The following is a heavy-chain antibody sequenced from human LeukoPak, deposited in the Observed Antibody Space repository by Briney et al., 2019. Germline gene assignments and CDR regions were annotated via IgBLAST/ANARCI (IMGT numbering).Heavy chain of an antibody. J-gene: IGHJ4*02. CDR2: INTNTGNP. V-gene: IGHV7-4-1*02. D-gene: IGHD3-22*01. CDR1: GYTFTSYD. CDR3: ARGSTHTYYYDSSGYFDY. Sequence: GASVKVSCKASGYTFTSYDINWVRQATGQGLEWMGWINTNTGNPTYAQGFTGRFVFSLDTSVSTAYLQISSLKAEDTAVYYCARGSTHTYYYDSSGYFDYWGQGTLVTVSS.